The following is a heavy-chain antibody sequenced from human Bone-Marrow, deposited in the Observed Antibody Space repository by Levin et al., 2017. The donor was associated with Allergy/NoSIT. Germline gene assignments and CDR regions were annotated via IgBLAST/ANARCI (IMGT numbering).Heavy chain of an antibody. CDR2: IDWDGDK. Sequence: SGPTLVKPTQTLTLTCTFSGFSLSSSGMCVSWIRQPPGKALEWLARIDWDGDKFYSPSLETRLTISKDASKSRVVLTMTKLDPVDTATYYGARTGRKYDTWTGYNYYVDYWGQGTLVTVSS. CDR3: ARTGRKYDTWTGYNYYVDY. J-gene: IGHJ4*02. V-gene: IGHV2-70*17. D-gene: IGHD3-9*01. CDR1: GFSLSSSGMC.